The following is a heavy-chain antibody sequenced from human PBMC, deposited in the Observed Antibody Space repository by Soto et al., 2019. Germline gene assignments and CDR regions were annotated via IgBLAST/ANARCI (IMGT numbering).Heavy chain of an antibody. CDR3: AKGTWSGSYPNWFDP. D-gene: IGHD3-3*01. J-gene: IGHJ5*02. CDR2: ITDSGRST. V-gene: IGHV3-23*01. CDR1: GFSFNTYA. Sequence: TGGSLRLSCAASGFSFNTYAMTWVRQAPGKGLEWVSLITDSGRSTYYADSVKGRFTISRDNSKNTLNLQMNSLKAEDTAVYYCAKGTWSGSYPNWFDPWGQGTLVTVSS.